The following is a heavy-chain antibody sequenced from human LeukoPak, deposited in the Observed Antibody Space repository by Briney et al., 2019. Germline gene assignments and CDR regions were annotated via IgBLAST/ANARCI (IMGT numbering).Heavy chain of an antibody. CDR3: ARLGYYDILTGYDWFDP. J-gene: IGHJ5*02. V-gene: IGHV4-59*08. Sequence: SETLSLTCTVSGGSISSYYWSWLRQPPGKGLEWIGYIYYSGGTNYNPSLKSRVTISVDTSKNQFSLKLSSVTAADTAVYYCARLGYYDILTGYDWFDPWGQGTLVTVSS. CDR2: IYYSGGT. CDR1: GGSISSYY. D-gene: IGHD3-9*01.